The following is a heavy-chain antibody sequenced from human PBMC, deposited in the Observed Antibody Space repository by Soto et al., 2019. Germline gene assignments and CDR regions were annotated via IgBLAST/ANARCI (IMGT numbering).Heavy chain of an antibody. CDR1: GFTFSSYS. CDR2: ISSSSSTI. Sequence: EVQLVESGGGLVQPGGSLRLSCAASGFTFSSYSMKWVRQAPGKGLEWVSYISSSSSTIYYADSVKGRFTISRDNGKNSLYLQMNSLRDEDTAVYYCSWWLSPYWGQGTLVTVSS. CDR3: SWWLSPY. J-gene: IGHJ4*02. V-gene: IGHV3-48*02. D-gene: IGHD2-8*02.